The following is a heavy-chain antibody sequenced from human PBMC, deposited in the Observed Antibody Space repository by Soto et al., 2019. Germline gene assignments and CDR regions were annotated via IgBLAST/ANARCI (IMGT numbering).Heavy chain of an antibody. CDR1: GGSFSGYY. J-gene: IGHJ4*02. V-gene: IGHV4-34*01. CDR2: INHSGST. D-gene: IGHD2-8*02. CDR3: SSDKITGVFDY. Sequence: QVQLQQWGAGLLKPSETLSLTCAVYGGSFSGYYWTWIRQPPGTGLEWIGEINHSGSTNYNPSLNSRITISVDTSKNKFALKLTSVTAADTAVYYCSSDKITGVFDYWGQGTLVNVSS.